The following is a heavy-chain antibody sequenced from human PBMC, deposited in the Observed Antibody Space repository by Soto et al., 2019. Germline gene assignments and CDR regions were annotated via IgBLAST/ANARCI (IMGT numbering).Heavy chain of an antibody. CDR1: GYTFTGYY. D-gene: IGHD6-13*01. CDR3: AREGIAAAGTQVFDY. Sequence: ASVKVSCKASGYTFTGYYMHWVRQAPVQGLEWMGWINPNSGGTNYAQKFQGWVTMTRDTSISTAYMELSRLRSDDTAVYYCAREGIAAAGTQVFDYWGQGTLVTVSS. J-gene: IGHJ4*02. V-gene: IGHV1-2*04. CDR2: INPNSGGT.